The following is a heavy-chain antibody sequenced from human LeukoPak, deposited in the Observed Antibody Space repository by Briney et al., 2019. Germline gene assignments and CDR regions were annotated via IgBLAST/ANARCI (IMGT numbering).Heavy chain of an antibody. CDR1: GYTFTGYY. J-gene: IGHJ4*02. Sequence: ASVKVSCKASGYTFTGYYVHWVRQAPGQGLEWMGWINPNSGGTNYAQNFQGRVTMTRDTSISIAYMELSRLRSDDTAMYYCARENSGLGYWGQGTLVTVSS. D-gene: IGHD6-19*01. V-gene: IGHV1-2*02. CDR2: INPNSGGT. CDR3: ARENSGLGY.